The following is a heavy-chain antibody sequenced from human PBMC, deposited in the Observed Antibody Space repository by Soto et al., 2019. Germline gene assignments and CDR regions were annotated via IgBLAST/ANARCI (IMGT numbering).Heavy chain of an antibody. CDR2: IYHTGDT. V-gene: IGHV4-38-2*01. CDR3: ARCFDYTYDY. J-gene: IGHJ4*02. D-gene: IGHD5-12*01. CDR1: SYSISSGYY. Sequence: LSLTCAVSSYSISSGYYWGWIRQPPGKGLEWIGGIYHTGDTYYNPSLMSRIIISVDTSKNQFFLRLDSVTAADTAVYYCARCFDYTYDYWGQGTLVTVSS.